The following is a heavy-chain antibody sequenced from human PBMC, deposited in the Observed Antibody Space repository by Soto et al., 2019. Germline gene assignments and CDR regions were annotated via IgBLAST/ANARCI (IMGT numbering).Heavy chain of an antibody. Sequence: SETLSLTCTVSGGSISSYYWSWIRQPPGKGLEWIGYIYYSGSTNYNPSLKSRVTISVDTSKNQFSLKLSSVTAADTAVYYCARDLGRGSGEDAFDIWGQGTTVTVSS. D-gene: IGHD3-10*01. CDR2: IYYSGST. V-gene: IGHV4-59*01. CDR3: ARDLGRGSGEDAFDI. J-gene: IGHJ3*02. CDR1: GGSISSYY.